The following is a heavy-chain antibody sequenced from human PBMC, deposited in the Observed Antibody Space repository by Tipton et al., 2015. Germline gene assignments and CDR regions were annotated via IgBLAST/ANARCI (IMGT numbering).Heavy chain of an antibody. Sequence: AVSGFTFSSYVMAWVRQTPGKGLEWVAVIWSDGTQKYYADSVKGRFTISRDTSMDTLYLQMDSLRVEDTAVYFCARGGSVAGAFDYWGQGTLVTVSS. D-gene: IGHD6-19*01. V-gene: IGHV3-33*08. CDR3: ARGGSVAGAFDY. CDR2: IWSDGTQK. CDR1: GFTFSSYV. J-gene: IGHJ4*02.